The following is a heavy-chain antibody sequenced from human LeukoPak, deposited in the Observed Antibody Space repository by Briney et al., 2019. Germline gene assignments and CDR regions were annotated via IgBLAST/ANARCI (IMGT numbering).Heavy chain of an antibody. CDR2: MNPNSGGT. J-gene: IGHJ5*02. D-gene: IGHD2-2*01. V-gene: IGHV1-2*02. CDR1: GYTFTGYY. Sequence: ASVKVSCKASGYTFTGYYMHWVRQAPGQGLEWMGWMNPNSGGTNYAQKFQGRVTMTRDTSISTAYMELSRLRSDDTAVYYCARGQYCSSTSCYALNGGFDPWGQGTLVTVSS. CDR3: ARGQYCSSTSCYALNGGFDP.